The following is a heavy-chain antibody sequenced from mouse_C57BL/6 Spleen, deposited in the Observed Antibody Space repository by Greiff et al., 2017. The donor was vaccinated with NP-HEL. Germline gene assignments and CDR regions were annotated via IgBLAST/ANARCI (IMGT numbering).Heavy chain of an antibody. D-gene: IGHD1-1*01. V-gene: IGHV1-18*01. CDR2: IDPNNGDT. J-gene: IGHJ1*03. Sequence: EVQLQQSGAELVKPGASVKMSCTASGYTFTDYYMDWVKQRPEQSLEWIGSIDPNNGDTKYNQKFKGKATLTVDKSSSTAYLKLSSLTSEDTAVYYCATYGSNVWDFDVWGTGTTVTVSS. CDR3: ATYGSNVWDFDV. CDR1: GYTFTDYY.